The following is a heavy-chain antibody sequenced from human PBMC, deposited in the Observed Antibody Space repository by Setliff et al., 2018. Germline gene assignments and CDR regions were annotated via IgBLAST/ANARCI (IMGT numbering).Heavy chain of an antibody. Sequence: GALRLSCAASGFTFRTYAMSWVRQAPGKGLEWVSSTTGSGGDRDYADSVKGRFTISRDNSKNTLYLQMNSLRAEDTAVYYCVTSTIIIYYFDFWGQGTPVTVSS. CDR1: GFTFRTYA. CDR2: TTGSGGDR. J-gene: IGHJ4*02. V-gene: IGHV3-23*01. D-gene: IGHD3-10*01. CDR3: VTSTIIIYYFDF.